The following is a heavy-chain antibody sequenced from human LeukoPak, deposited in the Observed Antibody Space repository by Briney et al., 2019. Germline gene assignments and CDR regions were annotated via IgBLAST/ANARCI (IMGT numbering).Heavy chain of an antibody. CDR1: GASISGGIYY. CDR2: IYYTGST. CDR3: ARRGGSGRAFDY. D-gene: IGHD1-26*01. V-gene: IGHV4-39*01. Sequence: SETLSLTCSVYGASISGGIYYWVWIRQPPGKGLEWIGSIYYTGSTYDNPSLKSRVTISVDTSKNQFSLKLSSVTAADTAVYYCARRGGSGRAFDYWGQGSLVTVSS. J-gene: IGHJ4*02.